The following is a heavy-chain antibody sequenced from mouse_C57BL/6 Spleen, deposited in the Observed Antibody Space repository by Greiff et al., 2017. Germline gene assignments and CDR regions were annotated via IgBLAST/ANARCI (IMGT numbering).Heavy chain of an antibody. CDR1: GFNIKDDY. CDR2: IDPENGDT. D-gene: IGHD1-1*01. CDR3: TSYYYGSFAY. V-gene: IGHV14-4*01. J-gene: IGHJ3*01. Sequence: EVQLQQSGAELVRPGASVKSSCTASGFNIKDDYMHWVKQRPEQGLEWIGWIDPENGDTEYASKFQGKATITADTSSNTAYLQLSSLTSEDTAVYYCTSYYYGSFAYWGQGTLVTVSA.